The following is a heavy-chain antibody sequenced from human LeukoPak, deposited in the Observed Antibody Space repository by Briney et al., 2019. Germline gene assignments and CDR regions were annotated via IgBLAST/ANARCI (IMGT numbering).Heavy chain of an antibody. D-gene: IGHD1/OR15-1a*01. CDR1: GFTFSSYT. CDR3: ARHMNTPFDY. Sequence: GGSLRLSCAASGFTFSSYTMNWVRQAPGKGLEWVSHIDSSSSTTYYADSVKGRFTTSRDNAKNSLYLQMNSLRVEDTAVYYCARHMNTPFDYWGQGTLVTVSS. J-gene: IGHJ4*02. V-gene: IGHV3-48*01. CDR2: IDSSSSTT.